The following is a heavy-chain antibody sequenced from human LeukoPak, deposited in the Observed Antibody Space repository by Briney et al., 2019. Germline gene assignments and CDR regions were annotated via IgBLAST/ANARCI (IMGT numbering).Heavy chain of an antibody. CDR2: INYSGST. CDR3: AREGRYRYGYNEYHSYMDI. D-gene: IGHD5-18*01. CDR1: GGSISTYY. Sequence: SETLSLTCTVSGGSISTYYWSWIRQSPGKGLEWIGYINYSGSTIYNPSLQSRVTISVDTTKNQFSLKLSSVTAAETAVYHCAREGRYRYGYNEYHSYMDIWGKGTTVTVSS. V-gene: IGHV4-59*01. J-gene: IGHJ6*03.